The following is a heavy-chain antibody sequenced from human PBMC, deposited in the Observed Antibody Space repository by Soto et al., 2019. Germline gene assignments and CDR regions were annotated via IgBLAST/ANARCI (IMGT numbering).Heavy chain of an antibody. CDR2: ISXRDDSA. V-gene: IGHV3-23*01. CDR3: VKGAWLDY. CDR1: RVTVSTFD. D-gene: IGHD6-19*01. Sequence: XXSLRLSCAASRVTVSTFDMTWVRQPPGKGLGWXTVISXRDDSATYADSXKGRFTISTEKSRNTISLKMNNMRDEDTAVYYCVKGAWLDYWGKGTLVTVYS. J-gene: IGHJ4*02.